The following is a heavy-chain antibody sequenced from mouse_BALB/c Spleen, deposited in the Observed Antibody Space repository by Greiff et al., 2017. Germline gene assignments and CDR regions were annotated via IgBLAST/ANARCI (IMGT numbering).Heavy chain of an antibody. V-gene: IGHV1S127*01. CDR1: GYTFTSYW. CDR3: TRDYGSPFAY. CDR2: IDPSDSYT. J-gene: IGHJ3*01. Sequence: QVQLQQPGAELVKPGASVKMSCKASGYTFTSYWMHWVKQRPGQGLEWIGVIDPSDSYTSYNQKFKGKATLTVDTSSSTAYMQLSSLTSEDSAVYYCTRDYGSPFAYWGQGTLVTVSA. D-gene: IGHD1-1*01.